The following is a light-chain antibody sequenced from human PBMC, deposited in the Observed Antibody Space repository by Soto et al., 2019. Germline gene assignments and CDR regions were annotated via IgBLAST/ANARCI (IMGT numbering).Light chain of an antibody. CDR3: QQYGSSPFT. CDR1: QSVSSSY. CDR2: GAS. V-gene: IGKV3-20*01. Sequence: EIVLTQSPGTLSLSPGERATLSCRASQSVSSSYLAWYQQKPGQAPRLLIYGASIRATGIPDRFSGSVSGTDFTLPISRLEPEDFAVYYCQQYGSSPFTFGPGTKVDIK. J-gene: IGKJ3*01.